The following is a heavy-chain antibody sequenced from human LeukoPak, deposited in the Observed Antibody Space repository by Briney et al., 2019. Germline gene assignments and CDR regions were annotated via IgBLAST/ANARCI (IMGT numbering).Heavy chain of an antibody. CDR3: ASNYGG. CDR2: IKQDGSEK. CDR1: GFIFSDYG. J-gene: IGHJ4*02. D-gene: IGHD4-11*01. Sequence: GGSLRLSCEASGFIFSDYGMGWVRQAPGKGLEWVANIKQDGSEKYYVDSVRGRFTISRDNAKNSLSLQMNSLRAEDTAVYYCASNYGGWGQGTLVTVSS. V-gene: IGHV3-7*03.